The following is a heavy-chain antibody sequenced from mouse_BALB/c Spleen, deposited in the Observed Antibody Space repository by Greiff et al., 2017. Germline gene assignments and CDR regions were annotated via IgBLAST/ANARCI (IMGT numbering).Heavy chain of an antibody. CDR2: ISTYYGDA. J-gene: IGHJ3*01. Sequence: VKLVESGAELVRPGVSVKISCKGSGYTFTDYAMHWVKQSHAKSLEWIGVISTYYGDASYNQKFKGKATMTVDKSSSTAYMELARLTSEDSAIYYCARTIYDGYGFAYWGQGTLVTVSA. V-gene: IGHV1S137*01. CDR3: ARTIYDGYGFAY. D-gene: IGHD2-3*01. CDR1: GYTFTDYA.